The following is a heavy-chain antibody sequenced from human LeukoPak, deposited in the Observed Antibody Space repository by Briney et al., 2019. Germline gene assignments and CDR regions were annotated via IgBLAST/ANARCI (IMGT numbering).Heavy chain of an antibody. CDR2: IKEDGTDK. CDR3: AKEEGSGGSGSWYPCDYYYGMDV. CDR1: GFTFSTYW. J-gene: IGHJ6*02. V-gene: IGHV3-7*01. D-gene: IGHD6-13*01. Sequence: GGSLRLSCAASGFTFSTYWMTWVRQAPGKGLELVANIKEDGTDKNYVDSVKGRFIISRDNAQNSVYLQMNSLRAEDTAVYYCAKEEGSGGSGSWYPCDYYYGMDVWGQGTTVTVSS.